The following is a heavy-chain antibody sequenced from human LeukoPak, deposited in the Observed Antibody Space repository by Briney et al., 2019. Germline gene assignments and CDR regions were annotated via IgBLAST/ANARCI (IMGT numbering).Heavy chain of an antibody. Sequence: SETLSLTCTVSAGSISNTNYYWAWIRQPPGRGLEWIGSIYYTGTTFDSPSLKSRVTLSVDTSKNQFSLRLTSVTAADTAFYYCAREEYSSDWYGHDSWGQGTLVTVSS. CDR2: IYYTGTT. J-gene: IGHJ4*02. CDR1: AGSISNTNYY. V-gene: IGHV4-39*07. D-gene: IGHD6-13*01. CDR3: AREEYSSDWYGHDS.